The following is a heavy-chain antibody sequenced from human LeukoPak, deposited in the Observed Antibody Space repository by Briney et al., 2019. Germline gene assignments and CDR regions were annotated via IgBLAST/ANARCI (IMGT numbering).Heavy chain of an antibody. CDR1: GYTFTGYY. CDR3: ARVSNRYSGSYELVY. CDR2: INPNSGGT. D-gene: IGHD1-26*01. Sequence: ASVKVSCKASGYTFTGYYMHWVRQAPGQGLEWMGRINPNSGGTNYAQKFQGRVTMTRDTSISTAYVELSRLRSDDTAVYYCARVSNRYSGSYELVYWGQGTLVTVSS. J-gene: IGHJ4*02. V-gene: IGHV1-2*06.